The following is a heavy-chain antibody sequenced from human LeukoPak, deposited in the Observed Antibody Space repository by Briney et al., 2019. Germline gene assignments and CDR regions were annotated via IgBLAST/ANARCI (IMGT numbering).Heavy chain of an antibody. Sequence: GGSLRLSCAASGFTFSSYGMHWVRQAPGKGLEWVSYISASGNTIHYADSVKGRFTISRDNAKNSLFLQMNNLRAEDTAVFYCARAPGYCSSTSCLYFDYWGQGALVTVSS. CDR1: GFTFSSYG. J-gene: IGHJ4*02. V-gene: IGHV3-48*04. CDR3: ARAPGYCSSTSCLYFDY. D-gene: IGHD2-2*01. CDR2: ISASGNTI.